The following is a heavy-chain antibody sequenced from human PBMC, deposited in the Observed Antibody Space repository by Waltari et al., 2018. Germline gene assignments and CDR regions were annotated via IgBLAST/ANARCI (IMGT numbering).Heavy chain of an antibody. CDR3: ARAYYDFWSGYLSYYYYYMDV. J-gene: IGHJ6*03. CDR1: GFTFSSYW. Sequence: EVQLVESGGGLVQPGGSLRLSCAASGFTFSSYWMSWVRQAPGKGLEGVANIKQDGSEKYYVDSVKGRFTISRDNAKNSLYLQMNSLRAEDTAVYYCARAYYDFWSGYLSYYYYYMDVWGKGTTVTVSS. V-gene: IGHV3-7*01. D-gene: IGHD3-3*01. CDR2: IKQDGSEK.